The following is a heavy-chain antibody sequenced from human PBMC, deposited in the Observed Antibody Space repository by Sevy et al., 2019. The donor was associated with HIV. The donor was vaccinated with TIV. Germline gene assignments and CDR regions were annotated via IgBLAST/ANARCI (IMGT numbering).Heavy chain of an antibody. V-gene: IGHV3-30*02. Sequence: GGSLRLSCAASGFTFSSYGMHWVRQAPGKGLEWVAFIRYDGSNKYYADSVKGRFTISRDNSKNTLYLQMNSLRAEDTAVYYCASSLSKHLGTFDIWGRGTMVTVSS. CDR1: GFTFSSYG. CDR2: IRYDGSNK. J-gene: IGHJ3*02. D-gene: IGHD3-16*01. CDR3: ASSLSKHLGTFDI.